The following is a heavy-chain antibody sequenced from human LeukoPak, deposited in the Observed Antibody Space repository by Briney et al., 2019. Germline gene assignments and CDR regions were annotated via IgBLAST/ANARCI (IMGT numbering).Heavy chain of an antibody. CDR3: ARGRSEWLFLFDY. V-gene: IGHV3-30-3*01. D-gene: IGHD3-3*01. Sequence: GGSLRLSCAASGFTFSSYAMHWVRQALGKGLEWVAVISYDGSNKYYADSVKGRFTISRDNSKNTLYLQMNSLRAEDTAVYYCARGRSEWLFLFDYWGQGTLVTVSS. CDR2: ISYDGSNK. CDR1: GFTFSSYA. J-gene: IGHJ4*02.